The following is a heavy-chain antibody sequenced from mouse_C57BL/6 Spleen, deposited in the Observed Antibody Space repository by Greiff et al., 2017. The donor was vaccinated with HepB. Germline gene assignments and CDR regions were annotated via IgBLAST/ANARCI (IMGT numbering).Heavy chain of an antibody. CDR1: GFTFSDYG. Sequence: EVQVVESGGGLVKPGGSLKLSCAASGFTFSDYGMHWVCQAPEKGLEWVAYISSGSSTLYYADTVKGRFTITRDNAKNTLFLQMTSLRSEDTAMYYCARRDYAYWGQGTLVTVSA. V-gene: IGHV5-17*01. J-gene: IGHJ3*01. CDR2: ISSGSSTL. CDR3: ARRDYAY. D-gene: IGHD2-4*01.